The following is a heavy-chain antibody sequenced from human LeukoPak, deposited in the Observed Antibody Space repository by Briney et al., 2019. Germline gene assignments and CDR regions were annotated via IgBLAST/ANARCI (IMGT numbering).Heavy chain of an antibody. CDR3: ARVYCGGDCYGLVNWFDP. J-gene: IGHJ5*02. V-gene: IGHV4-39*07. CDR1: GGSISSSSYY. Sequence: SETLSLTCTVSGGSISSSSYYWGWIRQPPGKGLEWIGSIYYSGSTYYNPSLKSRVTISVDTSKNQFSLKLSSVTAADTAVYYCARVYCGGDCYGLVNWFDPWGQGTLVTVSS. CDR2: IYYSGST. D-gene: IGHD2-21*02.